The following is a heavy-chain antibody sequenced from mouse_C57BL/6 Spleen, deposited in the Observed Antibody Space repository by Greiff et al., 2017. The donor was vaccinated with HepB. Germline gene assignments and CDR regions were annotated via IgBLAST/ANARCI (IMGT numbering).Heavy chain of an antibody. CDR1: GYTFTSYW. V-gene: IGHV1-64*01. D-gene: IGHD2-5*01. Sequence: QVQLQQPGAELVKPGASVKLSCKASGYTFTSYWMHWVKQRPGQGLEWIGMIHPNSGSTNYNEKFKSKATLTVDKSSSTAYMQLSSLTSEDSAVYYCARSGFDSNYGGAYYFDYWGQGTTLTVSS. CDR2: IHPNSGST. J-gene: IGHJ2*01. CDR3: ARSGFDSNYGGAYYFDY.